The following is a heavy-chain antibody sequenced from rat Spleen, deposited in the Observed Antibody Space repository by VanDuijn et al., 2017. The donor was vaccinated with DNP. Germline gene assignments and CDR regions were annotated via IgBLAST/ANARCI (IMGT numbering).Heavy chain of an antibody. CDR1: GFTFSSYW. Sequence: VQLKESGPGLVQPSQTLSLTCTVSGFTFSSYWMYWIRQTPEKGLEWVASIDTDGDNSYYLDSVKGRFTISRDNTENTVYLQMNSLRFDDTATYYCAKDPEYYGFQGYFDYWGQGVMVTVSS. CDR3: AKDPEYYGFQGYFDY. D-gene: IGHD1-6*01. J-gene: IGHJ2*01. CDR2: IDTDGDNS. V-gene: IGHV5-58*01.